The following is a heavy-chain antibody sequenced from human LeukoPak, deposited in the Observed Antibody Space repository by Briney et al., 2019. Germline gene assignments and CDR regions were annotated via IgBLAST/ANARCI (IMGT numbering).Heavy chain of an antibody. CDR1: GGSISSYS. CDR3: ARGLITMVRGGVSFFDY. D-gene: IGHD3-10*01. Sequence: PSETLSLTCTVSGGSISSYSWSWIRQPAGKGLEWIGRIYTSGGTNYNPSLKSRVTMSVDTSKNQFSLKLSSVTAADTAVYCCARGLITMVRGGVSFFDYWGQGTLVTVSS. CDR2: IYTSGGT. V-gene: IGHV4-4*07. J-gene: IGHJ4*02.